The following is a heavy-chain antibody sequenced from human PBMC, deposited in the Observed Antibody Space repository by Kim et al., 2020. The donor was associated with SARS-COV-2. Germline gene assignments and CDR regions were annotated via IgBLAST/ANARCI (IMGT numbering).Heavy chain of an antibody. D-gene: IGHD5-12*01. V-gene: IGHV1-8*01. CDR3: ASSALYSGYANYYYYGMDV. J-gene: IGHJ6*02. CDR1: GYTFTSYD. CDR2: MNPNSGNT. Sequence: ASVKVSCKASGYTFTSYDINWVRQATGQGLEWMGWMNPNSGNTGYAQKFQGRVTMTRNTSISTAYMELSSLRSEDTAVYYCASSALYSGYANYYYYGMDVWGQGTTVTVSS.